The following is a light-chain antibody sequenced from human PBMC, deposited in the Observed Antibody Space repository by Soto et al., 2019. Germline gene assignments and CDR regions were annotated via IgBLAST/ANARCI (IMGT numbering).Light chain of an antibody. CDR1: SSNIGSDY. V-gene: IGLV1-47*02. J-gene: IGLJ3*02. CDR2: TSY. CDR3: AAWDARLSTWV. Sequence: QSVLTQPPSASGTPGQRVTISCSGSSSNIGSDYVYWFQQLPGTAPKLLIYTSYQRPSGVPDRFSGSKSGTSASLAISGLRSEDEADYWCAAWDARLSTWVFGGGTKVTVL.